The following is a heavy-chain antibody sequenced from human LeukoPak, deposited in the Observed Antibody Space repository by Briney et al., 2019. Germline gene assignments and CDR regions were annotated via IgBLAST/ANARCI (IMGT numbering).Heavy chain of an antibody. V-gene: IGHV3-74*01. Sequence: PGGSLRLSCAAFGFTFSSYWMHCVRQAPGKGLVWVSRINSDGSSTSYADSVKGRFTISRDNAKNTLYLQMNSLRAEDTAVYYCATAYYYDSSGYYYWGQGTLVTVSS. J-gene: IGHJ4*02. CDR2: INSDGSST. CDR3: ATAYYYDSSGYYY. CDR1: GFTFSSYW. D-gene: IGHD3-22*01.